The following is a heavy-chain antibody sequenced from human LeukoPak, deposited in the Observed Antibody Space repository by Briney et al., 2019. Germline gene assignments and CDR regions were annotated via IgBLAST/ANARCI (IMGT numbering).Heavy chain of an antibody. CDR3: ARDRHPRQQLVEGFDY. D-gene: IGHD6-13*01. Sequence: ASVKVSCKASGYTFTGYYMHWVRLAPGQGLEWMGWINPNSGGTNYAQKFQGRATMTRDTSISTAFMELSRLRSDDTAIYYCARDRHPRQQLVEGFDYWGQGTLVTVSS. V-gene: IGHV1-2*02. J-gene: IGHJ4*02. CDR2: INPNSGGT. CDR1: GYTFTGYY.